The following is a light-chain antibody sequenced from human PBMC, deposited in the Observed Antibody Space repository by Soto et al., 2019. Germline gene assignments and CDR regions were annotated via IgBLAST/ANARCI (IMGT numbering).Light chain of an antibody. CDR2: GAS. V-gene: IGKV3-20*01. CDR1: QSVSSSF. CDR3: QQDGSSPWT. J-gene: IGKJ1*01. Sequence: EIVLTQSPGTLSLSPGERATLSCRASQSVSSSFLAWYQQKPGQAPRLLIYGASSRATRIPDRFSGSGSGTDFTLTISVLEPEGLAVYYCQQDGSSPWTFGHGTKVEIK.